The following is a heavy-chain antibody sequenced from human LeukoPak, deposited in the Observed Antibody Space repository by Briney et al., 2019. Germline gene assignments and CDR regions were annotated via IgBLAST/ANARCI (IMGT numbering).Heavy chain of an antibody. V-gene: IGHV3-48*04. CDR2: ISSSSSTI. J-gene: IGHJ4*02. Sequence: GGSLRLSCAASGFTFSSYSMNWVRQAPGRGLEWVSYISSSSSTIYYAGSVKGRFIISRDNAKSSLYLQMNSLRPEDTAVYYCAKHHMYGDYGSFDYWGQGTLVTVSS. CDR1: GFTFSSYS. CDR3: AKHHMYGDYGSFDY. D-gene: IGHD4-17*01.